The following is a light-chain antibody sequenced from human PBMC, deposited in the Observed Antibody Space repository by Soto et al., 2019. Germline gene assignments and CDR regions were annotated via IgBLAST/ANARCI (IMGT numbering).Light chain of an antibody. CDR1: QRVGGD. CDR3: KQYNAWPRT. CDR2: GAV. J-gene: IGKJ2*01. V-gene: IGKV3-15*01. Sequence: EVVMTQSPVTLSVSPGERATLSCRASQRVGGDLAWYQQTPGQTPRLLIYGAVTRATCVAARFSGAGSGTDFTLTVDSLQSDEVAIYDCKQYNAWPRTFGQETKLEI.